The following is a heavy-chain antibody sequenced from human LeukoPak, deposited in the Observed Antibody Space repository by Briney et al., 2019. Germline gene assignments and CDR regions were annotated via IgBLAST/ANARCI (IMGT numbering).Heavy chain of an antibody. J-gene: IGHJ4*02. CDR1: GFTFTNYW. CDR3: ARGGSGRSFDY. Sequence: PGGSLRLSCAASGFTFTNYWMHWVRQVPGKGLVWVSHVNSDGSSTSYADSVKGRFSISRDNAKNTLYLQMNSLRVEDTAVFCCARGGSGRSFDYWGQGILVTVSS. D-gene: IGHD3-10*01. V-gene: IGHV3-74*01. CDR2: VNSDGSST.